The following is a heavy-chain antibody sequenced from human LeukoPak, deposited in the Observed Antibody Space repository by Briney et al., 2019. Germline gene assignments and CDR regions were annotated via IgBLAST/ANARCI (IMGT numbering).Heavy chain of an antibody. CDR2: IRSNSDGGAI. Sequence: GGSLRLSCATSSFTFSNAWMNWVRQAPGKGLEWVGRIRSNSDGGAIDYAAPVKGRFTLSRDDSKTTLYLQMNSLQTEDTAAYYCATDFYDSTWGQGTLVTVSS. CDR1: SFTFSNAW. CDR3: ATDFYDST. J-gene: IGHJ5*02. V-gene: IGHV3-15*07. D-gene: IGHD3-22*01.